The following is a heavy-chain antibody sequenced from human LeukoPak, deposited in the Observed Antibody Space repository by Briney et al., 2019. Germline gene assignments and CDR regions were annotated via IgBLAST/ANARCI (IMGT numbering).Heavy chain of an antibody. CDR1: GYTLNELS. Sequence: ASVKVSCKVSGYTLNELSMHWVRPAPGKGLAWMGGFAPEDGEIIYAQKFQGRVTMTEDTPTDTAYMELSSLRSEDTAVYYCATLNMIHWGAFDIWGQGTMVTVSS. CDR2: FAPEDGEI. CDR3: ATLNMIHWGAFDI. V-gene: IGHV1-24*01. D-gene: IGHD3-22*01. J-gene: IGHJ3*02.